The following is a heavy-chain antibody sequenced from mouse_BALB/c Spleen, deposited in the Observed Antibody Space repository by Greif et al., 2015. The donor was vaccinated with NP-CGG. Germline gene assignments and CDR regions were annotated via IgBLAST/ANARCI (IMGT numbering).Heavy chain of an antibody. D-gene: IGHD2-4*01. Sequence: QVQLKQSGAELVRPGSSVKISCKASGYAFSSYWMNWVKQRPGQGLEWIGQIYPGDGGTNYNGKLKGKATLTADKSSSTAYMQLSSLTSEDSAVYFCARYDYDYYAMDYWGQGTSVTVSP. CDR2: IYPGDGGT. J-gene: IGHJ4*01. CDR3: ARYDYDYYAMDY. V-gene: IGHV1-80*01. CDR1: GYAFSSYW.